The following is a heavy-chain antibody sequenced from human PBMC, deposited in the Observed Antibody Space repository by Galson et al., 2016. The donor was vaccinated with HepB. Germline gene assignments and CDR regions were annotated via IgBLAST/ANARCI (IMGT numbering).Heavy chain of an antibody. CDR3: ARITGWDVKAGFDV. J-gene: IGHJ3*01. Sequence: CAISGDSVSSYNAGYYWIRQSPSGGPEWLGTTYYRSKWLNDYADSAKSQATISPDTSKNQFSLHLRSVTPEDTAIYYCARITGWDVKAGFDVWVQGTMVTVSS. D-gene: IGHD6-19*01. V-gene: IGHV6-1*01. CDR1: GDSVSSYNAG. CDR2: TYYRSKWLN.